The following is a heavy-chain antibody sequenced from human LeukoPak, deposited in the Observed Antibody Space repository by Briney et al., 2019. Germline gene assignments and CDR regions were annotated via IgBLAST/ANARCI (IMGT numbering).Heavy chain of an antibody. CDR3: AKVPAYNYYDSSGYYPYFDY. V-gene: IGHV3-23*01. Sequence: GGSLRLSCAASGFTLNNYAMSWVRQAPGKGLEWVSAISGSGCSTYYADSVRGRFTISRDNSKNTLYLQMNSLRAEDTAVYYCAKVPAYNYYDSSGYYPYFDYWGQGTLVTVSS. CDR1: GFTLNNYA. J-gene: IGHJ4*02. D-gene: IGHD3-22*01. CDR2: ISGSGCST.